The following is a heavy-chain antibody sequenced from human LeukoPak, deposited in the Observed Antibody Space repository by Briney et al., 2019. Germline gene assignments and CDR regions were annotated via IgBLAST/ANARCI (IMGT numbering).Heavy chain of an antibody. V-gene: IGHV1-2*02. J-gene: IGHJ3*02. Sequence: ASVKVSCKASEYTFTDYYIHWTRQAPGQGLEWMGWINCKSGATSYAQKFRGRVTMTKDRPIRTAYMELSRLKSDDTAVYYCARQSLDYYETLGAFDIWGQGTVVTVSS. CDR1: EYTFTDYY. CDR3: ARQSLDYYETLGAFDI. CDR2: INCKSGAT. D-gene: IGHD3-22*01.